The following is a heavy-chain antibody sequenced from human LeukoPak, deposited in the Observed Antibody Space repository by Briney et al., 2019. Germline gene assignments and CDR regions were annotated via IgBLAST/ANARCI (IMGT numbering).Heavy chain of an antibody. J-gene: IGHJ4*02. D-gene: IGHD5-18*01. Sequence: SVTVSCTASGGTFSSYAISWVRQAPGQGLEWMGGIIPIFGTANYAQKFQGRVTITADESTSTAYMELSSLRSEDTAVYYCARDVSDGYNYFDYWGQGTLVTVSS. CDR1: GGTFSSYA. CDR2: IIPIFGTA. CDR3: ARDVSDGYNYFDY. V-gene: IGHV1-69*13.